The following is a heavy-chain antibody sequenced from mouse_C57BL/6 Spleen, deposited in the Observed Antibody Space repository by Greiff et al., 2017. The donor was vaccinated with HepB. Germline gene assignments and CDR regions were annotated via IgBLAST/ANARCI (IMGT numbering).Heavy chain of an antibody. CDR3: ARSIMAN. CDR2: ISYSGST. J-gene: IGHJ2*01. Sequence: EVKLQESGPGLVKPSQSLSLTCTVTGYSITSDYAWNWIRQFPGNTLEWMGYISYSGSTSYNPSLKSRISITRDTSKNQFFLQLNSVTTEDTATYYCARSIMANWGQGTTLTVSS. CDR1: GYSITSDYA. V-gene: IGHV3-2*02.